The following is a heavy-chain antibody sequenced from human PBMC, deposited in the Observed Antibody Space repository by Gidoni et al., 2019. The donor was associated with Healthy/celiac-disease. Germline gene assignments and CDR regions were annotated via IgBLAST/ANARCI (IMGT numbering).Heavy chain of an antibody. CDR2: ISSSSSYT. V-gene: IGHV3-11*06. Sequence: QVQLVESGGGLVKPGGSLRLPCAASGFTFSDYYMRWIRQAPGKGLEWVSYISSSSSYTNYADSVKGRFTISRDNAKNSLYLQMNSLRAEDTAVYYCASAPVVTAITYYFDYWGQGTLVTVSS. CDR3: ASAPVVTAITYYFDY. J-gene: IGHJ4*02. CDR1: GFTFSDYY. D-gene: IGHD2-21*02.